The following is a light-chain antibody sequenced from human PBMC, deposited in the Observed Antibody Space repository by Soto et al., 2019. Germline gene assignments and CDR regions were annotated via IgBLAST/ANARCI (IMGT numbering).Light chain of an antibody. CDR1: SSNIGRNY. Sequence: QSVLTQPPSASGTPGQRVTISCSGSSSNIGRNYVYWYQQPPGTAPKLLIYRNNQRPSGVPDRFSGSKSGTSASLAISGLRSEDEADYYCAAWDDSLSGHVGFGGGTKLTVL. J-gene: IGLJ2*01. V-gene: IGLV1-47*01. CDR2: RNN. CDR3: AAWDDSLSGHVG.